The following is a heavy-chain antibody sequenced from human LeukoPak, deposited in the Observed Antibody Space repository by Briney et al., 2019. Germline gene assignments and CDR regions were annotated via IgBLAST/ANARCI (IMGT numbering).Heavy chain of an antibody. V-gene: IGHV3-73*01. CDR2: IRSKADNYAT. CDR3: SRPGYGGNSGVDY. CDR1: GFTFGGSS. D-gene: IGHD4-23*01. Sequence: GGSLRLSCAASGFTFGGSSIHWVRQASGKGLEWLGRIRSKADNYATVYAASVRGRFTISRDDSKNTAYLQMNSLKSEDTAVYYCSRPGYGGNSGVDYWGQGTLVTVSS. J-gene: IGHJ4*02.